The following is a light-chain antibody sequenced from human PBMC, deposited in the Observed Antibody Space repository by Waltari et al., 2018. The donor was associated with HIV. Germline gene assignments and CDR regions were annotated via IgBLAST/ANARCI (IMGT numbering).Light chain of an antibody. CDR2: WAS. CDR3: QQYLRSPPT. Sequence: DIVMTQSPDSLPVSLGERATINCTSSRSILYSSDNRNYLAWYQQKPRQPPRLLISWASTREPGVPDRFSGSGSGTDFALTISRLQAEDVAVYHCQQYLRSPPTFGGGTKVEIK. J-gene: IGKJ4*01. CDR1: RSILYSSDNRNY. V-gene: IGKV4-1*01.